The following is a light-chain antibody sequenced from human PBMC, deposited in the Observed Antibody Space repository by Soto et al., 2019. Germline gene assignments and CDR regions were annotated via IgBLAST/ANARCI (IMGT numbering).Light chain of an antibody. Sequence: DIQMTQSPSSVSASVGDRVTVTCRAGQSISNWLAWYQQKPGKAPKLLIYAASSLQSGVPSRFSDSGSGTDFTLTISSLQPEDFATYYCQQVNSFPRTFGGGTKVEIK. CDR2: AAS. J-gene: IGKJ4*01. CDR1: QSISNW. CDR3: QQVNSFPRT. V-gene: IGKV1-12*01.